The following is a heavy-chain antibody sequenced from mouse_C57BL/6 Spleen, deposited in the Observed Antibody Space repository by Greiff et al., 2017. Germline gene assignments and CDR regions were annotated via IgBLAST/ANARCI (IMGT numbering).Heavy chain of an antibody. V-gene: IGHV1-55*01. CDR3: ARSSSLLLLFDY. CDR1: GYTFTSYW. D-gene: IGHD1-1*01. CDR2: IYPGSGST. J-gene: IGHJ2*01. Sequence: VQLQQSGAELVKPGASVKMSCKASGYTFTSYWITWVKQRPGQGLEWIGDIYPGSGSTNYNEKFKSKATLTVDTSSSTAYMQLSSLTSEDSAVYYCARSSSLLLLFDYWGQGTTLTVSS.